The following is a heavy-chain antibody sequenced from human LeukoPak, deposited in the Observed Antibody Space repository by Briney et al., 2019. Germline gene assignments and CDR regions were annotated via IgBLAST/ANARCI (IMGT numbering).Heavy chain of an antibody. CDR1: GGSISSGGYY. J-gene: IGHJ4*02. CDR2: IYYGGST. V-gene: IGHV4-31*03. CDR3: ASGIGRNFDY. D-gene: IGHD1-14*01. Sequence: SETLSLTCTVSGGSISSGGYYWSWIRQHPGKGLEWIGYIYYGGSTYYNPSLKSRVTISVDTSKNQFSLKLSSVTAADTAVYYCASGIGRNFDYWGQGTLVTVSS.